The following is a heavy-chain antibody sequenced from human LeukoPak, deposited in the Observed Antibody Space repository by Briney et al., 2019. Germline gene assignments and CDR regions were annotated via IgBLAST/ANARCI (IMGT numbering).Heavy chain of an antibody. CDR3: AKDHLPGMVVADRDY. V-gene: IGHV3-23*01. J-gene: IGHJ4*02. CDR1: GFNFWNTG. Sequence: GGSLRLSCAVAGFNFWNTGMSWVRQAPGKGLEWVSAIGGGGSDTKYTDSVKGRFTILRDISKNTLYLQINSLRAEDTAVYYCAKDHLPGMVVADRDYWGQGTLVTVSS. D-gene: IGHD6-19*01. CDR2: IGGGGSDT.